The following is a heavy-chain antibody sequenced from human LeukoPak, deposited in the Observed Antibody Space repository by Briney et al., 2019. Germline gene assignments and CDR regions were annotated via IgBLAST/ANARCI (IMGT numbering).Heavy chain of an antibody. CDR2: IIPILGIA. CDR3: ARESLAYYYDSSGYYPFDY. J-gene: IGHJ4*02. Sequence: SVKVSCKASGGTFSGYAISWVRQAPGQGLEWMGRIIPILGIANYAQKFQGRVTITADKSTSTAYMELSSLRSEDTAVYYCARESLAYYYDSSGYYPFDYWGQGTLVTVSS. CDR1: GGTFSGYA. D-gene: IGHD3-22*01. V-gene: IGHV1-69*04.